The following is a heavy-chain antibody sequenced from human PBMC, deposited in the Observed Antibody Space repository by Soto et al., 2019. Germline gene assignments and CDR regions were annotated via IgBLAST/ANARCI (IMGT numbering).Heavy chain of an antibody. J-gene: IGHJ6*02. CDR1: GYTFTGYY. CDR2: INPNSGGT. V-gene: IGHV1-2*04. Sequence: GASVKVSCKASGYTFTGYYMHWVRQAPGQGLEWMGWINPNSGGTNYAQKFQGWVTMTRDTSISTAYMELSRLRSDDTAVYYCARGDKGDVYRYGPYPYYYCSMDVWGQGTTVTVSS. CDR3: ARGDKGDVYRYGPYPYYYCSMDV. D-gene: IGHD5-18*01.